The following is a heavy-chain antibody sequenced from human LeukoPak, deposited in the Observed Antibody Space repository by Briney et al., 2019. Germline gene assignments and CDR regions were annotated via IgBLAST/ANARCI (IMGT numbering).Heavy chain of an antibody. CDR3: ARDQVVGEINAEYFQH. CDR2: ISAYNGNT. V-gene: IGHV1-18*01. CDR1: GYTFTSYG. J-gene: IGHJ1*01. D-gene: IGHD1-26*01. Sequence: ASVKVSCKASGYTFTSYGISWVRQAPGQGLEWMGWISAYNGNTNYAQKLQGRVTMTTDTSTSTAYMELRSLRSDDTAVYYCARDQVVGEINAEYFQHWGQGTLVTLSS.